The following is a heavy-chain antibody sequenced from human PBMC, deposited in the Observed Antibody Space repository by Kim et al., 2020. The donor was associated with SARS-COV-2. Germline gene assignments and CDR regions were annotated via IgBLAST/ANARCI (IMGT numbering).Heavy chain of an antibody. V-gene: IGHV3-30*01. D-gene: IGHD3-10*01. Sequence: ADYVKGRFTISRDNSKNTLYLQMNSLRAEDTAVYYCARGLGGRVAYYFDYWGQGTLVTVSS. J-gene: IGHJ4*02. CDR3: ARGLGGRVAYYFDY.